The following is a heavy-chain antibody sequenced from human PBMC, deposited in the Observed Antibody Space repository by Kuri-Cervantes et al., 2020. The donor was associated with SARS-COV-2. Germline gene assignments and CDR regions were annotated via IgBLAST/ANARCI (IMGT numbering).Heavy chain of an antibody. CDR3: ATGLLWFGEFHY. V-gene: IGHV3-69-1*01. CDR2: ISSSSTI. CDR1: GFTFSDYY. J-gene: IGHJ4*02. D-gene: IGHD3-10*01. Sequence: GESLKISCAASGFTFSDYYMNWVRQAPGKGLEWVSSISSSSTIYYADSVKGRFTISRDNAKNSLYLQMNSLRAEDTAVYYCATGLLWFGEFHYWGQGTLVTVSS.